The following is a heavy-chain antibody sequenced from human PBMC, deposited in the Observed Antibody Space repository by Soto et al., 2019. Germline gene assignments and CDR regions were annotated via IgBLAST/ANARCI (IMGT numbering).Heavy chain of an antibody. Sequence: SETLSLTCAVSGGSISSGGYSWSWIRQPPGKGLEWIGEINHSGSTNYNPSLKSRVTISVDTSKNQFSLKLSSVTAADTAVYYCARARTGGAFDIWGQGTMVTVSS. J-gene: IGHJ3*02. V-gene: IGHV4-30-2*01. CDR3: ARARTGGAFDI. D-gene: IGHD7-27*01. CDR2: INHSGST. CDR1: GGSISSGGYS.